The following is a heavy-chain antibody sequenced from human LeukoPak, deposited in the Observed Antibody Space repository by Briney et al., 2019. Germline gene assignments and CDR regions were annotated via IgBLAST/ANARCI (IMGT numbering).Heavy chain of an antibody. D-gene: IGHD3-10*01. CDR2: INPSGGST. Sequence: AASVKVSCKPSGYTFTSYYIHWVRQAPGQGLEWMGIINPSGGSTSYALKFQDRVTITTDESATTAYMEMSSLTSEDTAVYYCARGYYYGSESYWHTKWFDPWGQGTLVTVSS. CDR3: ARGYYYGSESYWHTKWFDP. CDR1: GYTFTSYY. V-gene: IGHV1-46*01. J-gene: IGHJ5*02.